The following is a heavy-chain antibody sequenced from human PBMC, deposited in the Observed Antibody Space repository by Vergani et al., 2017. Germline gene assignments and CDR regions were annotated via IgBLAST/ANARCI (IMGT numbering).Heavy chain of an antibody. J-gene: IGHJ4*02. CDR2: IYYSGST. CDR3: ARGVVPAALYFDY. CDR1: GGSISSYY. D-gene: IGHD2-2*01. V-gene: IGHV4-59*01. Sequence: QVQLQESGPGLVKPSETLSLTCTVSGGSISSYYWSWIRQPPGKGLEWIGYIYYSGSTNYNPSLKSRVTISVDTSKNQFSLKLSSLTAADTAVYYCARGVVPAALYFDYWGQGTLVTVSS.